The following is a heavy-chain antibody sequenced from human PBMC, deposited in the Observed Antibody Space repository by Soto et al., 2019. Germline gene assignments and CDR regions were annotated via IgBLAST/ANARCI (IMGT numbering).Heavy chain of an antibody. J-gene: IGHJ5*02. D-gene: IGHD3-3*01. CDR1: GGSINSGGHY. CDR2: ISYSGST. CDR3: ARAGDFWRPEYNWFDP. Sequence: KTSETLSLTCTVSGGSINSGGHYWSWIRQHPGKGLEWIGYISYSGSTHYKPSLKSRTTMSVDTSRNQFSLKLSSVTAADTAVYYCARAGDFWRPEYNWFDPWGQGTLVTVSS. V-gene: IGHV4-31*03.